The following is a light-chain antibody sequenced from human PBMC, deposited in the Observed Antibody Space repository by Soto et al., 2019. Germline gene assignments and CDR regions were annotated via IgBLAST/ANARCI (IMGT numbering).Light chain of an antibody. J-gene: IGLJ2*01. CDR2: ANT. Sequence: QSVLTQPPSVSGAPGQRVTISCTGSSSYIGAGYDVHWYQQLPGTAPKLLIYANTNRPSGVPDRFSGSKSGTSASLAITGLQDEDEADYYCQSYDDSLGGHVIFGGGTKLTVL. CDR3: QSYDDSLGGHVI. V-gene: IGLV1-40*01. CDR1: SSYIGAGYD.